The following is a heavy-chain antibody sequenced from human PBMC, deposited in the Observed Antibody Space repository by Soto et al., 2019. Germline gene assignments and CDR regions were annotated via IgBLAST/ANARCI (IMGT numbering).Heavy chain of an antibody. CDR3: ARVLNDYGDPNWFDP. CDR2: IYYSGST. J-gene: IGHJ5*02. Sequence: QVQLQESGPGLVKPSQTLSLTCTVSGGSISSGGYYWSWIRQHPGKGLEWIGYIYYSGSTYYNPSLKSRVTISVDTSKNQFSLKLSAVTAADTAVYYCARVLNDYGDPNWFDPWGQGTLVTVSS. D-gene: IGHD4-17*01. CDR1: GGSISSGGYY. V-gene: IGHV4-31*03.